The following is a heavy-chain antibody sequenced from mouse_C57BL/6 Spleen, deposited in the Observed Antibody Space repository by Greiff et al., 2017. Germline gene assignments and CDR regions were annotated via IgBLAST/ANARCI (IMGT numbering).Heavy chain of an antibody. V-gene: IGHV1-82*01. CDR2: IYPGDGDT. CDR1: GYAFSSSW. CDR3: AREEDYDPEGGAMDY. J-gene: IGHJ4*01. D-gene: IGHD2-4*01. Sequence: VQLQQPGPELVKPGASVKISCKASGYAFSSSWMNWVKQRPGKGLEWIGRIYPGDGDTNYNGKFKGKATLTADKSSSTAYMQLSSLTSEDSAVYFCAREEDYDPEGGAMDYWGQGTSVTVSS.